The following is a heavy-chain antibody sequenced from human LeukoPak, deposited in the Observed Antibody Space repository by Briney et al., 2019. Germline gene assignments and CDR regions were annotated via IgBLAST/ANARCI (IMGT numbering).Heavy chain of an antibody. V-gene: IGHV3-21*06. CDR3: ARDRAVKARIGGMDV. J-gene: IGHJ6*02. D-gene: IGHD5-24*01. Sequence: GGSLRLSCAASGFTFSSYAMSWVRQAPGKGLEWVSYISESSSHTYNADSVKGRFTISRDNAKNSLYLQMNSLRVEDTGIYYCARDRAVKARIGGMDVWGQGTTVIVSS. CDR2: ISESSSHT. CDR1: GFTFSSYA.